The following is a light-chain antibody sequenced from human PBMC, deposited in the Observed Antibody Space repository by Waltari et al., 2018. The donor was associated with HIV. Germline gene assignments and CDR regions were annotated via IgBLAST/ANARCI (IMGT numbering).Light chain of an antibody. CDR2: EVS. Sequence: QSALTQPASVSGSPGQSITISCTGTSTHVGGYNYVSWYQQHPGKAPKLMIYEVSTRPSGVSNRFSGSKSGNTASLTISGLQAEDEADYYCSSYTSSNTLDVFGTGTKVTVL. CDR1: STHVGGYNY. V-gene: IGLV2-14*01. J-gene: IGLJ1*01. CDR3: SSYTSSNTLDV.